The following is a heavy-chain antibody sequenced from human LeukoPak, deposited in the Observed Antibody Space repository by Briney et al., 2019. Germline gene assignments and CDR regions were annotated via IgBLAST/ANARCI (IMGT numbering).Heavy chain of an antibody. J-gene: IGHJ4*02. CDR1: GFSVSTHY. CDR2: IYNTGRT. Sequence: PGGSLRLSCAASGFSVSTHYMSWVRQAPGKGLEWVSVIYNTGRTYYADSVKGRFTISIDNSKNTLFLQMNSLRADDTAVYYCARVRDGVYSGSYFDYWCQGTLATVSS. CDR3: ARVRDGVYSGSYFDY. D-gene: IGHD1-26*01. V-gene: IGHV3-53*01.